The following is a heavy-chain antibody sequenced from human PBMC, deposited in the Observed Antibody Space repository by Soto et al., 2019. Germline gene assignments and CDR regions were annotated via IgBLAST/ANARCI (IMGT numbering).Heavy chain of an antibody. CDR2: IIPIFGTA. Sequence: SVKVSCKASGGTFSSYAISWVRQAPGQGLEWMGGIIPIFGTANYAQKFQGRVTITADESTSTAYMELSSLRSEDTAVYYCRVIMYSISPLYEYYYGMDFWGQGTTVTV. V-gene: IGHV1-69*13. D-gene: IGHD6-13*01. J-gene: IGHJ6*02. CDR3: RVIMYSISPLYEYYYGMDF. CDR1: GGTFSSYA.